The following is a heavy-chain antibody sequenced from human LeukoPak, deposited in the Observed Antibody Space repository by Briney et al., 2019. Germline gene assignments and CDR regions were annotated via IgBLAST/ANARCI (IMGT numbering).Heavy chain of an antibody. D-gene: IGHD5-18*01. Sequence: SETLSLTCAVSGGSISSGGYSWSWIRQPPGKGLEWIGYIYYSGSTYYNPSLKSRVTISVDTSKNQFSLKLSSVTAADTAVYYCARTTEGGYTYGYFYYYYMDVWGKGTTVTISS. CDR1: GGSISSGGYS. CDR2: IYYSGST. J-gene: IGHJ6*03. V-gene: IGHV4-30-4*07. CDR3: ARTTEGGYTYGYFYYYYMDV.